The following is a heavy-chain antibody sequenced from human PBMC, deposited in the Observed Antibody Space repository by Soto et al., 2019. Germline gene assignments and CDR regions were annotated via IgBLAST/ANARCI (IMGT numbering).Heavy chain of an antibody. D-gene: IGHD1-7*01. CDR3: ARVDLELDAFDI. CDR2: IYYSGST. J-gene: IGHJ3*02. Sequence: PSETLSLTCTVSGGSISSYYWSWIRQPPGKGLEWIGYIYYSGSTNYNPSLKSRVTISVDTSKNQFSLKLSSVTAADTAVYYCARVDLELDAFDIWGQGTMVTVSS. CDR1: GGSISSYY. V-gene: IGHV4-59*01.